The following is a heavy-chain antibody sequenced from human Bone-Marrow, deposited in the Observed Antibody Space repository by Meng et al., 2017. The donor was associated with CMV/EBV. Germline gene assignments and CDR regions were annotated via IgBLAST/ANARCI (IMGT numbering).Heavy chain of an antibody. CDR1: GFPFSRYW. CDR3: ARDFSSVLNYIDF. Sequence: GESLKISCEASGFPFSRYWMSWVRQAPGKGLEWVANIKQDGSEKNYVDSVQGRFTISRDNAKNSLYLQMNSLRAEDTAVYYCARDFSSVLNYIDFWGQGTLVTVSS. J-gene: IGHJ4*02. D-gene: IGHD2/OR15-2a*01. V-gene: IGHV3-7*03. CDR2: IKQDGSEK.